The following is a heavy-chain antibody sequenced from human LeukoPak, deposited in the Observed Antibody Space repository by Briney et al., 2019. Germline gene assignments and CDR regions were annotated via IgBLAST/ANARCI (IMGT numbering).Heavy chain of an antibody. V-gene: IGHV4-39*01. Sequence: SETLSLTCSVSGVSISSSSYYWGWIRQPPGKGLEWIGSIYYSGSTYYNPSLKSRVTISVDTSKNQFSLKLTSVTAADTAVYYCARAPGTTFDYWGHGNMVTVSS. CDR2: IYYSGST. CDR1: GVSISSSSYY. CDR3: ARAPGTTFDY. J-gene: IGHJ4*01. D-gene: IGHD4-17*01.